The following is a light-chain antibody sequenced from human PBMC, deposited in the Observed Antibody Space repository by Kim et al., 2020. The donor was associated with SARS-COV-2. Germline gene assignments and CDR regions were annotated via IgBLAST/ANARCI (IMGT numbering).Light chain of an antibody. Sequence: EIVLTQSPGTLSSSPGERATLSCRTSRTVSSSSFACYQQKAGQPPRLLLDDTSNRPNDIPARFNGSGSATDFTLTISDLQPEDVAVYYCHHYCSTPMYTFGPGTRLEIK. J-gene: IGKJ5*01. CDR3: HHYCSTPMYT. CDR2: DTS. V-gene: IGKV3-20*01. CDR1: RTVSSSS.